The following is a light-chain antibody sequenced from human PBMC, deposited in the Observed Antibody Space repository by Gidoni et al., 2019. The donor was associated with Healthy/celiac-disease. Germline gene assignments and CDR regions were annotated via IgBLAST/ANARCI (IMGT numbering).Light chain of an antibody. CDR1: QGISSS. J-gene: IGKJ5*01. V-gene: IGKV1-9*01. Sequence: IQLTQSPSSLSASGGDTVIITCRASQGISSSLAWYQQKPGKAPKLLIYVATTLQSGVPSRFSGSGSGTDFTLTISSLQPEDFATYYCQQLNSYPITFGQGTRLDIK. CDR2: VAT. CDR3: QQLNSYPIT.